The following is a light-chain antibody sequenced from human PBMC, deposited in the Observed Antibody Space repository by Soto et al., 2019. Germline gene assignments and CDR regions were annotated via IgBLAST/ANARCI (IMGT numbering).Light chain of an antibody. CDR2: GAS. CDR1: QSVNSN. Sequence: EIVLMQSPGTLSLSPGEGATLSCRASQSVNSNYLAWYQQKAGQAPRLLIYGASTRATGIPARFSGSGSGTEFTLTISSLQSEDFAVYYCQQYSIWRTFGQGTKVEIK. J-gene: IGKJ1*01. CDR3: QQYSIWRT. V-gene: IGKV3D-15*01.